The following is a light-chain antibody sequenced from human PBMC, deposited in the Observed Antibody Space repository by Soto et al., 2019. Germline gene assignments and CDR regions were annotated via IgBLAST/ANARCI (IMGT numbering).Light chain of an antibody. CDR3: QQYQNWPPWT. J-gene: IGKJ1*01. Sequence: IVMTQSPATLSVSPGERATLSGSASQIVISNLACYQQKPGQVPRLLIYGASTRATGIPARFSGSGSGTEFTLTISSLQSEDFAVYYCQQYQNWPPWTFGQGTKVDIK. CDR2: GAS. CDR1: QIVISN. V-gene: IGKV3-15*01.